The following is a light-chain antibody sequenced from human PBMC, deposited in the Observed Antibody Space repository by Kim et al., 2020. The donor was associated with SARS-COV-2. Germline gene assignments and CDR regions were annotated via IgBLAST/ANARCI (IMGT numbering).Light chain of an antibody. J-gene: IGKJ1*01. CDR3: HQYKNWPWT. CDR2: RAS. CDR1: QSVSSS. V-gene: IGKV3-15*01. Sequence: EIVMTQSPATLSVSPGERATLSCRASQSVSSSLAWYQQKLGQAPRLLIYRASTRATDIPARFSGSGSGTEFTLTISSLQSEDFAVYYCHQYKNWPWTFGQGTKVDIK.